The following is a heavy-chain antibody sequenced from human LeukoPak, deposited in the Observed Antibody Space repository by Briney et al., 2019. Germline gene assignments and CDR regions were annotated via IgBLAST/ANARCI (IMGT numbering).Heavy chain of an antibody. CDR2: INHSGST. V-gene: IGHV4-34*01. CDR3: ARDLFPHWYFDL. Sequence: SETLSLTCAVYGGSFSGYYWSWIRQPPGKGLEWIGEINHSGSTNYNPSLRSRVTISVDTSKNQFSLKLSSVTAADTAVYYCARDLFPHWYFDLWGRGTLVTVSS. CDR1: GGSFSGYY. J-gene: IGHJ2*01.